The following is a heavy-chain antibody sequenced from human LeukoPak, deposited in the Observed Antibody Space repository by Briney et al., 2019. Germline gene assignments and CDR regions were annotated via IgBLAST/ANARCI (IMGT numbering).Heavy chain of an antibody. CDR1: GYTFTSYD. CDR3: AREVDTAMAPVTYYYYYYMDV. D-gene: IGHD5-18*01. J-gene: IGHJ6*03. V-gene: IGHV1-2*02. Sequence: ASVKVSCKASGYTFTSYDINWVRQATGQGLEWMGWINPNSGGTNYAQKFQGRVTMTRDTSISTAYMELSRLRSDDTAVYYCAREVDTAMAPVTYYYYYYMDVWGKGTTVTVSS. CDR2: INPNSGGT.